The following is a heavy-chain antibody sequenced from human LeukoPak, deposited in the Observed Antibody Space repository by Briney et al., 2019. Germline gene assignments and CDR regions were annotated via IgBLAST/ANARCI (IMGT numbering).Heavy chain of an antibody. V-gene: IGHV3-23*01. Sequence: GGSLRLSCAASGFSFNTYAMSWVRQAPGKGLEWVSAISNTGGSTYYADSVKGRFTISRDKSKNTLSLQMNSLRAEDTAVYYCAKDFVVSEYYDFWSGYYRDWGQGTLVTVSS. J-gene: IGHJ4*02. D-gene: IGHD3-3*01. CDR1: GFSFNTYA. CDR2: ISNTGGST. CDR3: AKDFVVSEYYDFWSGYYRD.